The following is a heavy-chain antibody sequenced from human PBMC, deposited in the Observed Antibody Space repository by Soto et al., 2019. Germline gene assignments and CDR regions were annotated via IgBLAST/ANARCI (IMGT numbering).Heavy chain of an antibody. Sequence: SVKVSCKASGGTFSSYAISWVRRAPGQGLEWMGGIIPIFGTANYAQKFQGRVTITADESTSTAYMELSSLRSEDTAVYYCARSIGVGYYYYGMDVWGQGTTVTVSS. CDR3: ARSIGVGYYYYGMDV. V-gene: IGHV1-69*13. CDR1: GGTFSSYA. J-gene: IGHJ6*02. CDR2: IIPIFGTA. D-gene: IGHD3-10*01.